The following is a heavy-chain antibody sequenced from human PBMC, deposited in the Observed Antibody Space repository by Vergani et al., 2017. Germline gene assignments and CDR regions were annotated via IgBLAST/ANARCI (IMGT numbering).Heavy chain of an antibody. CDR1: GYSFNHYA. V-gene: IGHV7-4-1*01. Sequence: QEQLVQSGSELKKPGASVKVSCKASGYSFNHYAIHWVRQAPGQGLEWMGWINPTTGNPTYARAFTGRFVFSLDTSLSTAYLQIGSLKAEDTAVYFCARAKRCRLAVGATDSWGQGTLLTVSS. J-gene: IGHJ4*02. CDR2: INPTTGNP. D-gene: IGHD6-19*01. CDR3: ARAKRCRLAVGATDS.